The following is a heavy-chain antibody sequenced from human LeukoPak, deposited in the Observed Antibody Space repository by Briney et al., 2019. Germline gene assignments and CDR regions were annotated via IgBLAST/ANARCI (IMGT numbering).Heavy chain of an antibody. CDR1: GGSVNSGGYS. V-gene: IGHV4-30-2*01. J-gene: IGHJ1*01. CDR2: IYHDGST. D-gene: IGHD3-22*01. CDR3: ARSPYYYDTSGSAEYFQH. Sequence: SQTLSLTCAVSGGSVNSGGYSWSWIRQPPGKGLEWIGYIYHDGSTYYNPSLQSRVTISVDRPKNQLSLRLTSVTAADTAVCYCARSPYYYDTSGSAEYFQHWGQGTLVTVSS.